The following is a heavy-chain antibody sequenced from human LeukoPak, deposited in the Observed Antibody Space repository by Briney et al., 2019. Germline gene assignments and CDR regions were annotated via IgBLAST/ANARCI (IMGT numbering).Heavy chain of an antibody. Sequence: ASVKVSCKASGYTFTSYYMHWVRQTPGQGLEWVGIINPSGARTIYAQKFQGRVTMTGDPSTRTVYMELSSLTSDDTAVYYCARGTTDDYWGQGTPVTVSS. CDR3: ARGTTDDY. D-gene: IGHD1-1*01. CDR1: GYTFTSYY. CDR2: INPSGART. V-gene: IGHV1-46*01. J-gene: IGHJ4*02.